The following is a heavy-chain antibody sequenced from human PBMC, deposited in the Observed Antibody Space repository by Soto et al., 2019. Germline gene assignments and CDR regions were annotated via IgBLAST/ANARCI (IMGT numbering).Heavy chain of an antibody. Sequence: ASVKVSCKASGGTFSSYAISWVRQAPGQGLEWMGGIIPIFGTANYAQKFQGRVTITADESTSTAYMELSSLRSEDTAVYYCARPGPHYYGSGSSNWFDPWGQGTLVTVSS. CDR1: GGTFSSYA. CDR3: ARPGPHYYGSGSSNWFDP. J-gene: IGHJ5*02. V-gene: IGHV1-69*13. D-gene: IGHD3-10*01. CDR2: IIPIFGTA.